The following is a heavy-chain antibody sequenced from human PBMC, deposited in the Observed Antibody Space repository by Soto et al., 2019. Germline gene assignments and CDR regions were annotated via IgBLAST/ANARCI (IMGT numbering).Heavy chain of an antibody. CDR1: GYSFTSYW. Sequence: GESLKISCKGSGYSFTSYWIGWVRQMPGKGLEWMGIIYPGDSDTRYSPSFQGQVTISADKSISTAYLQWSSLKASDTAQYYKARDKYGTRPYYYGMDAWGQGTTVTVSS. D-gene: IGHD1-1*01. CDR3: ARDKYGTRPYYYGMDA. CDR2: IYPGDSDT. J-gene: IGHJ6*02. V-gene: IGHV5-51*01.